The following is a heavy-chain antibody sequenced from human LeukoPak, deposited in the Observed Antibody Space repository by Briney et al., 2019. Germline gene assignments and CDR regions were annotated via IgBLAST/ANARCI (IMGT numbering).Heavy chain of an antibody. CDR2: IFPGDSDT. V-gene: IGHV5-51*01. CDR3: GRQGDYNLGVHDY. Sequence: KRGESLQISCKGLGYDFSDYWIGWVRQTPGKGPEWLGIIFPGDSDTRYSPSFQGQITISVDEAISTTYLQWSSLKASDTAIYYCGRQGDYNLGVHDYWGQGTLVTVTS. D-gene: IGHD4-17*01. J-gene: IGHJ4*02. CDR1: GYDFSDYW.